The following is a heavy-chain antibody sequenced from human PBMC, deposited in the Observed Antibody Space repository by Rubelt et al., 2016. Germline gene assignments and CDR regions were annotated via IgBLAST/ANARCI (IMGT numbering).Heavy chain of an antibody. CDR1: GFTVSSNY. Sequence: EVQLLESGGTLVQPGGSLRLSCAASGFTVSSNYMSWFRQAPGKGLEWVSAISGSSDYMDYADSVKGRFNISRDNAKNSRYLQMNSLRAEDTAFYYCAKGPGGATFDSWGQGTLVTVST. D-gene: IGHD1-26*01. CDR2: ISGSSDYM. J-gene: IGHJ4*02. CDR3: AKGPGGATFDS. V-gene: IGHV3-21*04.